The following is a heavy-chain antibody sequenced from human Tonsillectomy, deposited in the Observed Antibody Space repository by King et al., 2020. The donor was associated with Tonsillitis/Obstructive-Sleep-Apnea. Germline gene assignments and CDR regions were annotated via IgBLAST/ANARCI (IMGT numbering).Heavy chain of an antibody. CDR3: ARRMGSGWSFDF. D-gene: IGHD6-19*01. CDR1: EYMFATCW. CDR2: ISPDDSKT. V-gene: IGHV5-51*01. Sequence: QLVQSGAEVKKPGESLKISCKCSEYMFATCWIAWVRQMPGKGLEWMGIISPDDSKTRYSPSFQGQVTISADKSSTTPYLQWSSLKASDTAMYYCARRMGSGWSFDFWGQGTLVTVSS. J-gene: IGHJ4*02.